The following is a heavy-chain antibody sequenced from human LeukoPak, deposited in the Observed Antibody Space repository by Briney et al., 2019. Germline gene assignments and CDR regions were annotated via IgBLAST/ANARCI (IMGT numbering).Heavy chain of an antibody. V-gene: IGHV4-38-2*02. CDR2: IYHSGDT. J-gene: IGHJ2*01. CDR1: GYSISSGYY. CDR3: ARVVYNWYFDL. D-gene: IGHD1-1*01. Sequence: SETLSLTCTVSGYSISSGYYWGWIRQPPGKGLEWIGSIYHSGDTYYNPSLKSRVTISLDTSKNQFSLELNSVTATETAVYHCARVVYNWYFDLWGRGTLVSVSS.